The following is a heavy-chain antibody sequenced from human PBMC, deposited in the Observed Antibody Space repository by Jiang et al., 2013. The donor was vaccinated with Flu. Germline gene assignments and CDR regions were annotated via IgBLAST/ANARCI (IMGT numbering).Heavy chain of an antibody. CDR2: IDWDDDK. V-gene: IGHV2-70*11. Sequence: PTQTLTLTCTFSGFSLSTSGMCVSWIRQPPGKALEWLARIDWDDDKYYSTSLKTRLTISKDTSKNQVVLTMTNMDPVDTATYYCARMVRDYDILTGSYYFDYWGQGTLVTVSS. CDR1: GFSLSTSGMC. CDR3: ARMVRDYDILTGSYYFDY. J-gene: IGHJ4*02. D-gene: IGHD3-9*01.